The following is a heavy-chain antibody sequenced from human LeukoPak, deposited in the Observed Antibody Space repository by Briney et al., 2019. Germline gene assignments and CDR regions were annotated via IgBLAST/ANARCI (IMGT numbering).Heavy chain of an antibody. Sequence: ASVKVSCKASGYTFTSYGISWVRQAPGQGLEWMGWISAYNGNTNYAQKLQGRVTMTTDTSTSTAYMELRSLRSDDTAVYYCARDRGVVRGVIPFDYWGQGTLVTVSS. D-gene: IGHD3-10*01. CDR3: ARDRGVVRGVIPFDY. V-gene: IGHV1-18*01. CDR2: ISAYNGNT. CDR1: GYTFTSYG. J-gene: IGHJ4*02.